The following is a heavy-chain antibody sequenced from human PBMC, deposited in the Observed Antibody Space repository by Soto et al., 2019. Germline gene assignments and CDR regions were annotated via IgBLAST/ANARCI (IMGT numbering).Heavy chain of an antibody. Sequence: GGSLRLSCAASGFTFSSYAMHWVRQAPGKGLEWVAVISYDGSNKYYADSVKGRFTISRDNSKNTLYLQMNSLRAEDTAVYYCVRGGDYYGSGNHKGPAFDIWGQGTMVTVSS. J-gene: IGHJ3*02. CDR1: GFTFSSYA. V-gene: IGHV3-30-3*01. CDR2: ISYDGSNK. CDR3: VRGGDYYGSGNHKGPAFDI. D-gene: IGHD3-10*01.